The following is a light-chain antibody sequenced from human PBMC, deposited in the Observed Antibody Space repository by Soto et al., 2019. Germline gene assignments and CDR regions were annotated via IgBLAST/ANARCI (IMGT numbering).Light chain of an antibody. CDR2: GAS. CDR3: QQYDTSPRT. Sequence: EIVLTQSPGTLSLSPGERATLSCRASQSVSSSYLAWYQQKPGQAPRLLIYGASNRATGVPDRFSGSGSGTHFTLTITRLEPEDFAVYYCQQYDTSPRTFGQGTKVDIK. CDR1: QSVSSSY. J-gene: IGKJ1*01. V-gene: IGKV3-20*01.